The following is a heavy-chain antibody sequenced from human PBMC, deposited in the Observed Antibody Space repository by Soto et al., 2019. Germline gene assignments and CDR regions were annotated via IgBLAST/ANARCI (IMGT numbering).Heavy chain of an antibody. Sequence: TLSLTFTVSGGSISSSSYYWGWIRQPPGKGLEWIGSIYYSGSTYYNPSLKSRVTISVDTSKNQFSLKLSSVTAADTAVYYCLGELTEADTFEDWGQGTLVTVS. J-gene: IGHJ4*02. CDR2: IYYSGST. V-gene: IGHV4-39*01. D-gene: IGHD6-13*01. CDR3: LGELTEADTFED. CDR1: GGSISSSSYY.